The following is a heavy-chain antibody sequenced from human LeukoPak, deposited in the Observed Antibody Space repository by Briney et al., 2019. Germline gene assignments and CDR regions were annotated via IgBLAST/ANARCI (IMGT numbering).Heavy chain of an antibody. CDR2: IYYDASNQ. J-gene: IGHJ4*02. D-gene: IGHD3-16*01. V-gene: IGHV3-33*01. CDR1: GFTFKNFG. Sequence: GGSLRLSCTASGFTFKNFGMHWVRQAPGKGLEWVAVIYYDASNQFYAASVRGRFTISRDNSKNTLYLEMNSLRVEDTAVYYCVRDLGSERTFDFWGQGVLVTVSS. CDR3: VRDLGSERTFDF.